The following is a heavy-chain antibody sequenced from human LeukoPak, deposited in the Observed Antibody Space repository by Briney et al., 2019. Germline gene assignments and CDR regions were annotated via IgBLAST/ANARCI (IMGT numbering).Heavy chain of an antibody. D-gene: IGHD2-2*03. J-gene: IGHJ4*02. CDR2: INTNTGNP. V-gene: IGHV7-4-1*02. CDR1: GYTFTSYA. CDR3: ARDPRFRGYLTPDY. Sequence: ASVKVSCKASGYTFTSYAMNWVLQAPGQGLEWMGWINTNTGNPTYAQGFTGRFVFSLDTSVSTAYLQISSLKAEDTAVYYCARDPRFRGYLTPDYWGQGTLVTVSS.